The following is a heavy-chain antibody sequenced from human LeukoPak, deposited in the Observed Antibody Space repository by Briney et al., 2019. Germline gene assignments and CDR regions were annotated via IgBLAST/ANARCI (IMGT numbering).Heavy chain of an antibody. Sequence: GASVKVSCKASGYTFTGYYIHWVRQAPGQGLEWMGWINPHSGGTNYAQKFQGRVTMTRDTSISTAYMELSRLRSDDTAVYYCARANMVRGVGLFFDRNWFDPWGQGTLVTVSS. D-gene: IGHD3-10*01. CDR1: GYTFTGYY. J-gene: IGHJ5*02. V-gene: IGHV1-2*02. CDR3: ARANMVRGVGLFFDRNWFDP. CDR2: INPHSGGT.